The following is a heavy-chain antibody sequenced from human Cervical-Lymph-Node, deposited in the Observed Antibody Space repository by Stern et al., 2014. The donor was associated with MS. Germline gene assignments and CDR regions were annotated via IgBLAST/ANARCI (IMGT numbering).Heavy chain of an antibody. J-gene: IGHJ4*02. D-gene: IGHD3-22*01. CDR1: GYTFTGYY. Sequence: HVQLVQSGAEVKKPGASVKVSCKASGYTFTGYYMYWVRQASGQGLEWMGIFNPTGGSTTYAQTFQGRVTMTADTSTSTVYMDLSSLTSEDTAIYYCARAGSGNSNYFDYWGQGTLVTVSS. V-gene: IGHV1-46*01. CDR3: ARAGSGNSNYFDY. CDR2: FNPTGGST.